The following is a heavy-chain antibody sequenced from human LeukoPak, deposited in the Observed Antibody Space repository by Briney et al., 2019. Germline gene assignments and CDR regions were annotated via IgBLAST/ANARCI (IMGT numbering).Heavy chain of an antibody. CDR3: ARGRSGSRDC. Sequence: PGGSLRLSCAAAGFNVSLNYMSWVRQAPGKGLEWLSVIFGGDKKYYADSVKDRFTISRDNVKNTVDLQMTSLRVEDTAVYYCARGRSGSRDCWGKGALVVVSS. V-gene: IGHV3-53*01. CDR1: GFNVSLNY. J-gene: IGHJ4*02. CDR2: IFGGDKK. D-gene: IGHD1-26*01.